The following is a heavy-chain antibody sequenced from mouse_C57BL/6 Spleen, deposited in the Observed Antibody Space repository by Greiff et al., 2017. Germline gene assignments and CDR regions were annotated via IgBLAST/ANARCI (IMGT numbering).Heavy chain of an antibody. J-gene: IGHJ3*01. CDR1: GYTFTSYD. CDR3: ARSDYGSSPFAY. Sequence: LVESGPELVKPGASVKLSCKASGYTFTSYDINWVKQRPGQGLEWIGRIYPRDGSTKYNEKFKGKATLTVDTSSSTAYMELHSLTSEDSAVYFCARSDYGSSPFAYWGQGTLVTVSA. D-gene: IGHD1-1*01. CDR2: IYPRDGST. V-gene: IGHV1-85*01.